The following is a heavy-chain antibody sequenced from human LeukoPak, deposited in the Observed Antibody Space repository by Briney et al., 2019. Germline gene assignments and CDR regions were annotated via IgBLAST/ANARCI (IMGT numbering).Heavy chain of an antibody. Sequence: GASVKVSCKVSGYTLTELSMHWVRQAPGKGLEWMGGFDPEDGETIYAQKFQGRVTMTRDTSTSTVYMELSSLRSEDTAIYYCARGGDNSYFDYWGQGTLVTVSS. J-gene: IGHJ4*02. D-gene: IGHD4-23*01. CDR1: GYTLTELS. CDR3: ARGGDNSYFDY. CDR2: FDPEDGET. V-gene: IGHV1-24*01.